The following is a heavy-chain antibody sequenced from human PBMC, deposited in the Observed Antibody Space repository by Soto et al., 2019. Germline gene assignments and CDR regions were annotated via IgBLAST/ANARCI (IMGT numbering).Heavy chain of an antibody. CDR2: ISGSGGST. Sequence: GSLRLSCAASGFTFSSYAMSWVRQAPGKGLEWVSAISGSGGSTYYADSVKGRFTISRDNSKNTLYLQMNSLRAEDTAVYYCAKDSYDFWSGYGAFDIWGQGTMVTVSS. D-gene: IGHD3-3*01. CDR1: GFTFSSYA. V-gene: IGHV3-23*01. CDR3: AKDSYDFWSGYGAFDI. J-gene: IGHJ3*02.